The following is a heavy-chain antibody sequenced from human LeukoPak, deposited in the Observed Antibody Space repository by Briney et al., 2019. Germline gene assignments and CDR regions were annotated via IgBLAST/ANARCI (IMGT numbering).Heavy chain of an antibody. D-gene: IGHD3-10*01. CDR3: ARNYFGSGSYPLPYYFDY. CDR1: GFTFSSYG. J-gene: IGHJ4*02. V-gene: IGHV3-23*01. Sequence: PGGSLRLSCAASGFTFSSYGMHWVRQAPGKGLEWVSIIRGNGGSANYADSVKGRFTISRDNSKNTLYLQMNSLRAEDTAVYYCARNYFGSGSYPLPYYFDYWGQGTLVTVSS. CDR2: IRGNGGSA.